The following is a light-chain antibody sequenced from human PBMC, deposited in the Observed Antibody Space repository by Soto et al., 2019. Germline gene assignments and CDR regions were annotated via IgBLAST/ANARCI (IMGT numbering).Light chain of an antibody. J-gene: IGKJ1*01. Sequence: IVMTRSQDTRCLSRGERASLSLGASQSVSSTLAWYQQKPGQAPRLLFYGAFTRATGIPARFSCNASGTELTLTVGSLQPEDCSFFYCQHYYNWPPWTFGQGTKV. CDR2: GAF. CDR1: QSVSST. V-gene: IGKV3-15*01. CDR3: QHYYNWPPWT.